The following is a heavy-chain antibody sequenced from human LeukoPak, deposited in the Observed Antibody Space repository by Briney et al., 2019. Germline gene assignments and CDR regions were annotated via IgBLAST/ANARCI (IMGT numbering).Heavy chain of an antibody. CDR1: GGTFSSYA. Sequence: ASVKVSCKASGGTFSSYAISWVRQAPGQGLEWMGGIIPIFGTANYAQKFQGRVTITADDSTSTAYMELSSLRSEDTAVYYCAREDRHYDFWSGSDYYYYYMDVWGKGTTVTVSS. J-gene: IGHJ6*03. CDR2: IIPIFGTA. D-gene: IGHD3-3*01. CDR3: AREDRHYDFWSGSDYYYYYMDV. V-gene: IGHV1-69*13.